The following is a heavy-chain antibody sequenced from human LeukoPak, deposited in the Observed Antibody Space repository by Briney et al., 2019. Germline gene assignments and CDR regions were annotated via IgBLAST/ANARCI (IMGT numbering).Heavy chain of an antibody. CDR2: IYHSGST. Sequence: RSETLSLTCAVSGYSISSGYYWGWIRQPPGKGLEWIGSIYHSGSTYYNPSLKSRVTISVDTFKNQFSLKLSSVTAADTAVYYCGLGYQLLYPFDYWGQGTLVTVSS. V-gene: IGHV4-38-2*01. D-gene: IGHD2-2*02. J-gene: IGHJ4*02. CDR3: GLGYQLLYPFDY. CDR1: GYSISSGYY.